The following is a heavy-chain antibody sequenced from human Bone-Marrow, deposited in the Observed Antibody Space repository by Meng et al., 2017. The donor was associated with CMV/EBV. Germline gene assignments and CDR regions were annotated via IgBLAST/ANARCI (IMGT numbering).Heavy chain of an antibody. CDR3: TKGAPSGTFFDY. V-gene: IGHV3-15*01. Sequence: SGFTFTNAGMTWVRQARGKGLEWVGRIKNKTDGETTEYAATVTGRFTISRDDSKNTVYLQMNSLKTEDTAVYYCTKGAPSGTFFDYWGQGTLVTVSS. J-gene: IGHJ4*02. CDR1: GFTFTNAG. D-gene: IGHD1-1*01. CDR2: IKNKTDGETT.